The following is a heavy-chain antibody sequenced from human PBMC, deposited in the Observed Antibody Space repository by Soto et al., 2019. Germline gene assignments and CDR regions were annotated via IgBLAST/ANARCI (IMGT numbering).Heavy chain of an antibody. Sequence: TGGSLRLSCAASGFTFSSYAMSWVRQAPGKGLEWVSAISGSGGSTYYADSVKGRFTISRDNSKNTLYLQMNSLRAEDTAVYYCAKCYRFGDSSGYYYAFDIWGQGTMVTVSS. D-gene: IGHD3-22*01. CDR2: ISGSGGST. CDR3: AKCYRFGDSSGYYYAFDI. CDR1: GFTFSSYA. J-gene: IGHJ3*02. V-gene: IGHV3-23*01.